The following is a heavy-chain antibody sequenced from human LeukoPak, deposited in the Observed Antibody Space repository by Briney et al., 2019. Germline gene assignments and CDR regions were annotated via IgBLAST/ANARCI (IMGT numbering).Heavy chain of an antibody. CDR3: ASTYPDLTGDAFDI. D-gene: IGHD7-27*01. Sequence: GASVKVSCKASGYTFTGYYMHWVRQAPGQGLEWMGWINPNSGGTNYAQKFQGRVTMTRDTSISTAYMELSGLRSDDTAVYYCASTYPDLTGDAFDIWGQGTMVTVSS. V-gene: IGHV1-2*02. CDR2: INPNSGGT. J-gene: IGHJ3*02. CDR1: GYTFTGYY.